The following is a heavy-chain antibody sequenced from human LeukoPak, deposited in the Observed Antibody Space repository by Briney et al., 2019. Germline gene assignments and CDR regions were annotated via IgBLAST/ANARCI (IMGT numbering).Heavy chain of an antibody. J-gene: IGHJ6*02. CDR3: AKDWGDYYYYGMDV. V-gene: IGHV3-30*18. CDR1: GFTFSSYG. Sequence: GGSLRLSCAASGFTFSSYGMHWVRQAPGKGLEWVAVISYDGSNKYYADSVKGRFTISRDNSKNTLYLQMNSLRAEDTALYYCAKDWGDYYYYGMDVWGQGTTVTVSS. CDR2: ISYDGSNK. D-gene: IGHD7-27*01.